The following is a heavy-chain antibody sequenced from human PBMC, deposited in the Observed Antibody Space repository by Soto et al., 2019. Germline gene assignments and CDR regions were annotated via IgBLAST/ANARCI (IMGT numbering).Heavy chain of an antibody. D-gene: IGHD3-3*01. CDR3: AKEGTTFWSAYPDY. CDR1: GFTFSSYA. Sequence: GGSLRLSCSASGFTFSSYAMIWVRQAPGRGLEWVSGISGSGRNTYYADSVKGRFTISRDYSKNTLYLQMISLRAEDTAVYYCAKEGTTFWSAYPDYWGQGTLVTVSS. CDR2: ISGSGRNT. V-gene: IGHV3-23*01. J-gene: IGHJ4*02.